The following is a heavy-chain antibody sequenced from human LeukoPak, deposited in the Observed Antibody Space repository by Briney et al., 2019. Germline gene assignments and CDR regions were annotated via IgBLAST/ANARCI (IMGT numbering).Heavy chain of an antibody. V-gene: IGHV4-59*01. Sequence: ETLSLTCTVSGGSISRYYWSWIRQPPGKGLEWIGYIYYSGSTNYNPSLKSRLTISVDTSKNQFSLKLSSVTAADTAVYYCARETSQKGAHYMDVWGKGTTVTISS. CDR1: GGSISRYY. D-gene: IGHD3-16*01. J-gene: IGHJ6*03. CDR3: ARETSQKGAHYMDV. CDR2: IYYSGST.